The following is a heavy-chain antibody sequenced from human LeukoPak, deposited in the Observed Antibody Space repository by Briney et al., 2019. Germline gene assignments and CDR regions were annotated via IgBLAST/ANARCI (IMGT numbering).Heavy chain of an antibody. D-gene: IGHD3-16*01. V-gene: IGHV3-7*03. J-gene: IGHJ6*02. CDR2: INHNGNVN. Sequence: GGSLRLSCAASGFTFSSYWVNWARQAPGKGLEWVASINHNGNVNYYVDSVKGRFTISRDNAKNSLYLQMSNLRAEDTAVYFCARGGGLDVWGQGATVTVSS. CDR3: ARGGGLDV. CDR1: GFTFSSYW.